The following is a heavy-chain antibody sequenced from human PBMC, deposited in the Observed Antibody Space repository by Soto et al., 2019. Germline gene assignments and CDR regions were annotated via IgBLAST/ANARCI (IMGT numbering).Heavy chain of an antibody. CDR2: IYYSGST. D-gene: IGHD3-10*01. J-gene: IGHJ4*02. Sequence: SETLSLTCTVSGGSISSYYWSWIRQPPGKGLEWIGYIYYSGSTNYNPSLKSRVTISVDTSKNQFSLKLSSVTAADTAVYYCAREFGGYADYWGQGTLVTVSS. CDR3: AREFGGYADY. CDR1: GGSISSYY. V-gene: IGHV4-59*01.